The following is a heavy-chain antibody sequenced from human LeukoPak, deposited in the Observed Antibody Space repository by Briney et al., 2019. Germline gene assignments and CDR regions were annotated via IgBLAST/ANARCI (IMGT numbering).Heavy chain of an antibody. CDR3: VRGSSGWKGVDY. CDR1: GFTFNNYW. D-gene: IGHD6-25*01. CDR2: INTDGSDK. V-gene: IGHV3-74*01. Sequence: GGSLRLSCAAPGFTFNNYWMHWLRRAQGKGLVWVSVINTDGSDKNNADSVNGRFTISRDNAKNTLYLQMNSLRAEDTAVYYCVRGSSGWKGVDYWGQGTLVNVSS. J-gene: IGHJ4*02.